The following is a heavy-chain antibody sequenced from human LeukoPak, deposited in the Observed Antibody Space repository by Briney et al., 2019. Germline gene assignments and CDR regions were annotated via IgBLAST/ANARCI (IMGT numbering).Heavy chain of an antibody. Sequence: SETLSLTCTVSGGSISSSSYYWGWTRQPPGKWLEWIGSIYYSGSTYYNPSLKSRVTISVDTCKNQFSLKLSSVTAADTAVYYCARRSGSLPTWGQGTLVTVSS. V-gene: IGHV4-39*01. CDR1: GGSISSSSYY. CDR2: IYYSGST. CDR3: ARRSGSLPT. J-gene: IGHJ1*01. D-gene: IGHD1-26*01.